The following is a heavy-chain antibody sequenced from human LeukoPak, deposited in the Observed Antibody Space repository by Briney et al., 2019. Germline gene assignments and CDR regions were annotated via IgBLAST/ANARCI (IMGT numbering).Heavy chain of an antibody. J-gene: IGHJ6*03. CDR3: ARVAINYYYYYMDV. CDR2: ISSSDSTI. CDR1: GFTFSSYE. D-gene: IGHD2-15*01. V-gene: IGHV3-48*03. Sequence: GGSLRLACAASGFTFSSYEMNWVRQAPGKGLEWVSYISSSDSTIYYADSVKGRFTISRDNEKNSLYLQMKSLRAEDTAVYYCARVAINYYYYYMDVWGKGTTVTVSS.